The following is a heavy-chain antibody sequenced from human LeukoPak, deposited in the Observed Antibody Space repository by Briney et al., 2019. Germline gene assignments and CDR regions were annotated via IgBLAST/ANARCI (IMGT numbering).Heavy chain of an antibody. J-gene: IGHJ4*02. CDR2: IIPIFGTA. CDR1: GGTFSSYA. CDR3: ARDMYSSGWYLGFDY. D-gene: IGHD6-19*01. Sequence: SVKVSCKASGGTFSSYAISWVRQAPGQGLEWMGGIIPIFGTANYAQKFQGRVTITADESTSTAYMELSSLRSEDTAVYYCARDMYSSGWYLGFDYWGQGTLVTASS. V-gene: IGHV1-69*13.